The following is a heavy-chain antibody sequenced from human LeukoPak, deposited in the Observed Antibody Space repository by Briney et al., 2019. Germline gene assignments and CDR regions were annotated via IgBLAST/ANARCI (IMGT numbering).Heavy chain of an antibody. V-gene: IGHV3-9*01. Sequence: GRSLRPSCAASGFTFDDYAMHWVRQAPGKGLEWVSGISWNSGSIGYADSVKGRFTISRDNAKNSLYLQMNSLRAEDTALYYCAKDIGMDYYDSSGYSNYFDYWGQGTLVTVSS. D-gene: IGHD3-22*01. CDR3: AKDIGMDYYDSSGYSNYFDY. CDR2: ISWNSGSI. CDR1: GFTFDDYA. J-gene: IGHJ4*02.